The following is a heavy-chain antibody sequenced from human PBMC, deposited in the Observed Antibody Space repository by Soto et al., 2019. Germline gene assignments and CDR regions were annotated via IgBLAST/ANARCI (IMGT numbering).Heavy chain of an antibody. D-gene: IGHD3-3*01. CDR3: ARSSRFLEWSFAMDV. CDR1: GGSISSSNW. CDR2: IYHSGST. Sequence: SETLSLTCAVSGGSISSSNWWSWVRQPPGKGLEWIGEIYHSGSTNYNPSLKSRVTISVGKSKNQFSLKLSSVTAADTAVYYCARSSRFLEWSFAMDVWGQGTTVTVSS. V-gene: IGHV4-4*02. J-gene: IGHJ6*02.